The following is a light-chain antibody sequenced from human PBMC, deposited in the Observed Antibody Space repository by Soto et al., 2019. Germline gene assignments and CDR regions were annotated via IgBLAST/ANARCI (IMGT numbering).Light chain of an antibody. Sequence: IVLTQSPGTLSLSPGERATLSCRASQNVDNYLAWFQQKPGQAPRLLIYDASDRATGVPARFSGSGSGTDFTLTIDSLEPEDFALYYCQQRREWPITFGQGTRLEIK. CDR3: QQRREWPIT. CDR1: QNVDNY. CDR2: DAS. J-gene: IGKJ5*01. V-gene: IGKV3-11*01.